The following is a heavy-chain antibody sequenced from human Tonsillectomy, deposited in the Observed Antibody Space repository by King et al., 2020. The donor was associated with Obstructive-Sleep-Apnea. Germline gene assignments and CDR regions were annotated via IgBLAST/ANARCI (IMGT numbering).Heavy chain of an antibody. J-gene: IGHJ6*02. V-gene: IGHV3-30-3*01. Sequence: VQLVESGGAVVQPGRSLRLSCSASGFVLSSNAMHWVRQAPGKGLEWVAGISHDGGDTLYPDSVKGRITISRDNSKSTLYLQLNSLRPEDTAVYYCVGVGGYDLRYYGMDVWGQGTTVTVSS. D-gene: IGHD5-12*01. CDR2: ISHDGGDT. CDR3: VGVGGYDLRYYGMDV. CDR1: GFVLSSNA.